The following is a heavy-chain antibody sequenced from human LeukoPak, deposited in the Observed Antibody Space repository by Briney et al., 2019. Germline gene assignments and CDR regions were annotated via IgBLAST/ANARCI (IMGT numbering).Heavy chain of an antibody. D-gene: IGHD2-2*02. Sequence: SVKVSCKASGGTFSRYAISWVRQAPGQGLEWMGGIIPIFGTANYAQKFQGRVTITADESTSTAYMELSSLRAEDTAVYYCARGGNTPSSSPNDYWGQGTLVTVSS. CDR2: IIPIFGTA. CDR3: ARGGNTPSSSPNDY. V-gene: IGHV1-69*13. CDR1: GGTFSRYA. J-gene: IGHJ4*02.